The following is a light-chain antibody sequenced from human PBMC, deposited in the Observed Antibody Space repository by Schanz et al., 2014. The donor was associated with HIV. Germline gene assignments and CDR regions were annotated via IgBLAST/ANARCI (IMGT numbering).Light chain of an antibody. CDR1: QSISDW. J-gene: IGKJ1*01. CDR3: QQYDTSSWT. V-gene: IGKV1-5*03. CDR2: KAS. Sequence: DIQLTQSPSTLSASVGDRVIIICRASQSISDWLAWYQQKPGKAPTLLIYKASTLEPGVPSRFSGSGSGTEFTLTISSLQPDDFATYYCQQYDTSSWTFGLGTKVETK.